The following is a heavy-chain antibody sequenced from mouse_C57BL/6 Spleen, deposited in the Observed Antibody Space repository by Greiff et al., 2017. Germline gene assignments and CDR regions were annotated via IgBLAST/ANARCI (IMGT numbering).Heavy chain of an antibody. CDR2: IYPGSGNT. V-gene: IGHV1-76*01. CDR1: GYTFTDYY. J-gene: IGHJ4*01. CDR3: ARFDYGYYYAMDY. D-gene: IGHD2-4*01. Sequence: QVQLKESGAELVRPGASVKLSCKASGYTFTDYYINWVKQRPGQGLEWIARIYPGSGNTYYNEKFKGKATLTAEKSSSTAYMQLSSLTSEDSPVYFCARFDYGYYYAMDYWGQGTSVTVSS.